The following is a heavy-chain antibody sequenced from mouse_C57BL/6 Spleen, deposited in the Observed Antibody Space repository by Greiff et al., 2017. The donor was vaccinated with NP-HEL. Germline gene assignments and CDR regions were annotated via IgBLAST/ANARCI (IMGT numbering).Heavy chain of an antibody. CDR1: GYTFTSYW. CDR2: ISPGNSDT. D-gene: IGHD2-5*01. Sequence: VQLQQSGTVLARPGASVKMSCKTSGYTFTSYWMHWVKQRPGQGLEWIGAISPGNSDTSYNQKFKGKAKLTAVTSASTAYMELSSLTNEDSAVYYCTRWGGAYYSNYAYFDVWGTGTTVTVSS. J-gene: IGHJ1*03. V-gene: IGHV1-5*01. CDR3: TRWGGAYYSNYAYFDV.